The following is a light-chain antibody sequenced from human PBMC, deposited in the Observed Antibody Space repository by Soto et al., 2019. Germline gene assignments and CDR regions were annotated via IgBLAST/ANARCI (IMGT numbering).Light chain of an antibody. CDR2: RTS. V-gene: IGKV3-15*01. Sequence: EILMTQSPATLSVSPGERATLSCRASQSVSSNLAWYQQKPGQAPRLLMFRTSSRASGFPPRFSGSGSGTEFNLTISSLQSEDFGVYYCQQYNSWPRATFGGGTKVDIK. CDR3: QQYNSWPRAT. CDR1: QSVSSN. J-gene: IGKJ4*02.